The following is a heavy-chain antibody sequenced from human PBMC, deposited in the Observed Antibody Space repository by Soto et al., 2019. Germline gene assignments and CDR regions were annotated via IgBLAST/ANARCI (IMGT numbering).Heavy chain of an antibody. CDR2: IYYSGST. D-gene: IGHD2-2*01. CDR1: GGYISSYY. V-gene: IGHV4-59*01. Sequence: ETLSLTCTVSGGYISSYYWTWIRQPPGKGLEWIGYIYYSGSTNYNPSLKSRVTMSIDTSKNQFSLKLSSVTAADTAVYYCARAFGSTMPSLFWGQGTLVTVSS. J-gene: IGHJ4*02. CDR3: ARAFGSTMPSLF.